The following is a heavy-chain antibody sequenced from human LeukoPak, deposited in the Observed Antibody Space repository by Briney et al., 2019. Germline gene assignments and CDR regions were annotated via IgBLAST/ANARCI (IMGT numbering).Heavy chain of an antibody. J-gene: IGHJ6*03. V-gene: IGHV3-64*01. Sequence: GGXLRLSCAASGFTFSSYAMHWVRQAPGKGLEYVSAISSNGGSTYYANSVKGRFTISRDNSKNTLYLQMGSLRAEDMAVYYCARDAEYCSSTSCYKDYYYYMGVWGKGTTVTVSS. D-gene: IGHD2-2*02. CDR2: ISSNGGST. CDR3: ARDAEYCSSTSCYKDYYYYMGV. CDR1: GFTFSSYA.